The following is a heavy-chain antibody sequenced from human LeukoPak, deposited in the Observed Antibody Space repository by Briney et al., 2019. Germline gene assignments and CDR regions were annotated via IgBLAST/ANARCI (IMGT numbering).Heavy chain of an antibody. V-gene: IGHV3-30*04. CDR2: ISDDGTKK. D-gene: IGHD5/OR15-5a*01. Sequence: PGGSLRLSCAASGFSFNTFAMHWVRQAPGKGLEWVAVISDDGTKKYHADSVKGRFTVSRDNSENTLFLQMKSLRHEGTAVYYCARDWSAAVYAPFDYWGQGTLVTVSS. CDR1: GFSFNTFA. J-gene: IGHJ4*02. CDR3: ARDWSAAVYAPFDY.